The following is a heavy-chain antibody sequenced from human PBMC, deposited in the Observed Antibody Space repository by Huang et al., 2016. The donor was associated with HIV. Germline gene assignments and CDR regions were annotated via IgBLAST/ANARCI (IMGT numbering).Heavy chain of an antibody. J-gene: IGHJ1*01. CDR1: GFIFSNYG. V-gene: IGHV3-30*03. CDR3: ALKGDSSGWEYFRH. D-gene: IGHD6-19*01. Sequence: QVQLVESGGGVVQPGRSLRLSCAASGFIFSNYGMHWVRQVPGKGLEVLALISDDGSNKYYTDSVKGRFSISRDNSKNTLYLQMNSLRAEDTAVYYCALKGDSSGWEYFRHWGQGTLVTVSS. CDR2: ISDDGSNK.